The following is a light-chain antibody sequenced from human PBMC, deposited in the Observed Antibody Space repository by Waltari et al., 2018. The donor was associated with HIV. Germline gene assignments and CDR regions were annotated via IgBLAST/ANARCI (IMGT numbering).Light chain of an antibody. J-gene: IGLJ3*02. CDR3: ESADDSGDHWV. CDR2: KDD. Sequence: SYELTQPPSVSVSPGQTARITCSGDALPTQFAYWYQQKAGQAPLMVIYKDDKRPSGIPDRLSGSMSGTTVTLIISGVQPEDEADYYCESADDSGDHWVFGGGTKLSVL. V-gene: IGLV3-25*03. CDR1: ALPTQF.